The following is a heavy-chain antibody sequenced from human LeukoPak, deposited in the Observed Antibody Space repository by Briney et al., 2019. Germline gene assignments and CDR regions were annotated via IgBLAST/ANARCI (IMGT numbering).Heavy chain of an antibody. V-gene: IGHV1-69*13. CDR3: ARDSDGVVVPAASKYFQH. J-gene: IGHJ1*01. CDR2: IIPIFGTA. D-gene: IGHD2-2*01. Sequence: ASVKVSSKASGGTFSSYAISWVRQAPGQGLEWMGGIIPIFGTANYAQKFQGRVTITADESTSTAYMELSSLRSEDTAVYYCARDSDGVVVPAASKYFQHWGQGTLVTVSS. CDR1: GGTFSSYA.